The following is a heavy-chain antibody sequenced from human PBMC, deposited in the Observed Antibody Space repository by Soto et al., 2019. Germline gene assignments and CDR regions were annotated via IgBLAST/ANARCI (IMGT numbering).Heavy chain of an antibody. D-gene: IGHD3-10*01. CDR2: IIPILGIA. J-gene: IGHJ5*02. Sequence: QVQLVQSGAEVKKPGSSVKVSYKASGGTFSSYTISWVRQAPGQGLEWMGRIIPILGIANYAQKFQGRVTITEDKSTSTAYMELSSLRSEDTAVYYCARDPRPGEGTWFDPWGQGTLVSVSS. V-gene: IGHV1-69*08. CDR1: GGTFSSYT. CDR3: ARDPRPGEGTWFDP.